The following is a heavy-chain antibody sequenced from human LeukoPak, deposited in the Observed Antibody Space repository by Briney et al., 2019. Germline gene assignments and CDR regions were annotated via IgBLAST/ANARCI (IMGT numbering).Heavy chain of an antibody. CDR3: ARDSGRSYFDY. CDR1: GYTFTSYG. Sequence: ASVKVSCTASGYTFTSYGISWVRPAPGQGLEGMGWISAYNGNTNYAQKLQGRVTMTTDPSTSTAYMELRSLRSDDTAVYYCARDSGRSYFDYWGQGTLVTVSS. J-gene: IGHJ4*02. D-gene: IGHD4-17*01. CDR2: ISAYNGNT. V-gene: IGHV1-18*01.